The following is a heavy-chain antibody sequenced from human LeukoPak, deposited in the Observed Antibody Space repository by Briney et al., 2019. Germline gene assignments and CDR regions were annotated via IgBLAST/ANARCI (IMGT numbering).Heavy chain of an antibody. V-gene: IGHV3-48*01. J-gene: IGHJ4*02. CDR1: GFTFSSYS. CDR3: ARDQSIRYFDWLSEIFDY. D-gene: IGHD3-9*01. CDR2: ISSSSSTI. Sequence: GGSLRLSCEASGFTFSSYSMNWVRQAPGKGLEWVSYISSSSSTIYYADSVKGRFTISRDNAKNSLYLQMNSLRAEDTAVYYCARDQSIRYFDWLSEIFDYWGQGTLVTVSS.